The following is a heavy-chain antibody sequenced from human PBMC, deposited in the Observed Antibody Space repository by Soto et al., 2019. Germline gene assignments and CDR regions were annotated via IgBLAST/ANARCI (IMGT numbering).Heavy chain of an antibody. CDR3: ARGGLAVAGTHMKWNWFDP. CDR1: GGSISSYY. Sequence: SETLSLTCTVSGGSISSYYWSWIRQPPGKGLEWIGYIYYSGSTNCNPSLKSRVTISVDTSKNQFSLKLSSVTAADTAVYYCARGGLAVAGTHMKWNWFDPWGQGTLVTVSS. D-gene: IGHD6-19*01. V-gene: IGHV4-59*01. CDR2: IYYSGST. J-gene: IGHJ5*02.